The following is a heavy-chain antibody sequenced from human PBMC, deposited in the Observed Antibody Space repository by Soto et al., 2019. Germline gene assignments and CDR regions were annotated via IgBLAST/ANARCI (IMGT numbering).Heavy chain of an antibody. Sequence: QVQLVESGGGVVQPGRSLRLSCAASGFTFSSYGMHWVRQAPGKGLEWVAVISYDGSNKYYADSVKGRFTISRDNSKNTLYLQMNSLRAEDTAVYYCAKDLVVIRSFYGMDVWGQGTTVTVSS. D-gene: IGHD3-22*01. CDR3: AKDLVVIRSFYGMDV. CDR1: GFTFSSYG. CDR2: ISYDGSNK. J-gene: IGHJ6*02. V-gene: IGHV3-30*18.